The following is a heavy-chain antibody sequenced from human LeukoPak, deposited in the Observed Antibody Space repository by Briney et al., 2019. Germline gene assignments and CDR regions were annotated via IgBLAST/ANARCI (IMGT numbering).Heavy chain of an antibody. J-gene: IGHJ4*02. CDR1: GYASTSYY. CDR2: INPSGGST. Sequence: ASVKVSCKASGYASTSYYMDWVRQAPGQGLEWMGIINPSGGSTSYAQKFQGRVSMTRDTSTSTVYMELSSLRSEDTAVYYCARCVKVSSWYCDGFDYWGQGTLLTVSS. V-gene: IGHV1-46*01. D-gene: IGHD6-13*01. CDR3: ARCVKVSSWYCDGFDY.